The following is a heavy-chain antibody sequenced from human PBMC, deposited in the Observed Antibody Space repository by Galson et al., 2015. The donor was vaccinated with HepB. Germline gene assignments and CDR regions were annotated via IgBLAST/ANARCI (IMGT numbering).Heavy chain of an antibody. V-gene: IGHV3-64D*06. Sequence: SLRLSCAASGFTFSSYAMHWVRQAPGKGLEYASAISSNGGSTYYADSVKGRFTISRDNSKNTLYLQMSSLRAEDTAVYYCVKDHGSSWPDYWGQGTLVTVSS. CDR3: VKDHGSSWPDY. CDR2: ISSNGGST. J-gene: IGHJ4*02. D-gene: IGHD6-13*01. CDR1: GFTFSSYA.